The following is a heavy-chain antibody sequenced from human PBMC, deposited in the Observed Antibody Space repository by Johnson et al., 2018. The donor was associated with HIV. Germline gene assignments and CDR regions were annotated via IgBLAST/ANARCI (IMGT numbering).Heavy chain of an antibody. CDR1: GFSVSRNY. Sequence: MLLVESGGGLVQPGGSLRLSCAASGFSVSRNYMSWVRQAPGKGLEWVSVVYSGGSIYYAASVKVRLTISSNNSKNTLYLQMNSLRAEDTAVYYCARAQMITFGGVIVPPHAALDIWGQGTMVTVSS. CDR3: ARAQMITFGGVIVPPHAALDI. D-gene: IGHD3-16*02. V-gene: IGHV3-66*01. CDR2: VYSGGSI. J-gene: IGHJ3*02.